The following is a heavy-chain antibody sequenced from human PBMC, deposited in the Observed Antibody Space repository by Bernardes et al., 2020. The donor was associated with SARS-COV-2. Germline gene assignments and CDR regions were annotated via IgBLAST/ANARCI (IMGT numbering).Heavy chain of an antibody. J-gene: IGHJ4*02. CDR3: VAAAGDY. CDR1: GGSIFSYY. Sequence: SETLSLTCTVSGGSIFSYYWSWIRQPAGKGLEWIGRVYSSGRTTYNPSLESRVTMSIDTSKNQFSLKVASVTAADTAVYYCVAAAGDYWGQGTLVTVSS. V-gene: IGHV4-4*07. CDR2: VYSSGRT. D-gene: IGHD6-13*01.